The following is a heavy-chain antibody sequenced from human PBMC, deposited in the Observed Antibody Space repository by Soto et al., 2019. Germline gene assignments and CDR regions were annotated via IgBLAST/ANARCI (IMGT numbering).Heavy chain of an antibody. CDR3: ARVINIPKGSWAKRWLQLRGYGYFDY. CDR2: ISSSGSTI. Sequence: GSLILSCAASGFTFSSYEMNWVRQAPVKGLEWVSYISSSGSTIYYADSVKGRFTISRDNAKNSLYLQMNSLRAEDTAVYYCARVINIPKGSWAKRWLQLRGYGYFDYWGQGTLVTVSS. D-gene: IGHD5-12*01. CDR1: GFTFSSYE. V-gene: IGHV3-48*03. J-gene: IGHJ4*02.